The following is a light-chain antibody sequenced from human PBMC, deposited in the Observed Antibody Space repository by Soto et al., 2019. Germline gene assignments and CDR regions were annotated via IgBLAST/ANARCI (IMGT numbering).Light chain of an antibody. CDR2: DVS. V-gene: IGLV2-14*01. Sequence: QSALTQPASVSGSPGQSITISCTGTSSDVGGYNYVSWHQQPPGKAPKLMIYDVSNRPSGVSNRFSGSKSGNTASLTISGLQAEDEADYYCSSDTTSSTVVFGGGTKVTVL. J-gene: IGLJ2*01. CDR3: SSDTTSSTVV. CDR1: SSDVGGYNY.